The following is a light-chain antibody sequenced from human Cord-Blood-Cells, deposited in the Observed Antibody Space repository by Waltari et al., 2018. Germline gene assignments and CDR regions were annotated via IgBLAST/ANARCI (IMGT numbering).Light chain of an antibody. CDR3: AAWDDSLSGRV. CDR2: RNN. J-gene: IGLJ3*02. V-gene: IGLV1-47*01. CDR1: SSNIGSNY. Sequence: QSVLTQPPSASGTPGQRVTISCSGSSSNIGSNYVYWYQQLPGTAPKLLIYRNNHRPSGVPGRFSGSKSGTSASLAISGRRSEDEADYYCAAWDDSLSGRVFGGGTKLTVL.